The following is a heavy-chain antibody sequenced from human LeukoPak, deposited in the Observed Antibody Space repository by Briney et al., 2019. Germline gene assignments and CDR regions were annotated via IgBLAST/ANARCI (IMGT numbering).Heavy chain of an antibody. J-gene: IGHJ6*03. CDR3: AKDTPSGYYYGSGRLRIYYYYMDV. CDR1: GFTFDDYA. Sequence: GGSLRLSCAASGFTFDDYAMHWVRQAPGKGLEWVSGISWNSGSIGYADSVKGRFTISRDNAKNSLYLQMNSLRAEDTALYYCAKDTPSGYYYGSGRLRIYYYYMDVWGKGTTVTISS. V-gene: IGHV3-9*01. CDR2: ISWNSGSI. D-gene: IGHD3-10*01.